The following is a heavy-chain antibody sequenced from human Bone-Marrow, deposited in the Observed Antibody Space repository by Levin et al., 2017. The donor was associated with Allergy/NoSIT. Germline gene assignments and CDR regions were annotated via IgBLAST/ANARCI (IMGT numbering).Heavy chain of an antibody. D-gene: IGHD3-16*01. CDR1: EFTLRNYW. CDR3: ARMAGGSDY. CDR2: IYKDGCES. V-gene: IGHV3-7*03. J-gene: IGHJ4*02. Sequence: GESLKISCVVSEFTLRNYWMTWFRQARGKGLEWVANIYKDGCESNYVDSVKGRFTISRDNGKKPVYLEMNSLRAEDTAVYYCARMAGGSDYWGQGTQVTVSS.